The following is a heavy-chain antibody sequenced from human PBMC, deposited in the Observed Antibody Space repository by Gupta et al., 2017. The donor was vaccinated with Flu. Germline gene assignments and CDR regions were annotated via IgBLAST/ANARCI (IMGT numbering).Heavy chain of an antibody. CDR2: IWSDGINK. D-gene: IGHD3-10*01. CDR3: ARERGPFDAFDI. CDR1: TFSRFG. V-gene: IGHV3-33*01. Sequence: TFSRFGMHWVRQAPGKGLEWVAVIWSDGINKCYADSVKGRFTFSRDNSKNTLYLQLTSLRAEDTAVYYCARERGPFDAFDIWGQVTMVTVSS. J-gene: IGHJ3*02.